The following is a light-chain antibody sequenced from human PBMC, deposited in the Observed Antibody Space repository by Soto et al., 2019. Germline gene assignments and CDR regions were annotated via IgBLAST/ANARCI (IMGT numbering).Light chain of an antibody. J-gene: IGLJ2*01. CDR1: SGHSSYA. V-gene: IGLV4-69*01. CDR2: LNSDGSH. Sequence: QLVLTQSPSASASLGASVKLTCTLSSGHSSYAIAWHQQQPEKGPRYLTKLNSDGSHSKGDGIPDRFSGSSSGAERYLTISSLQSEDEADYYCQTWGSGIPVVFGGGTQLTVL. CDR3: QTWGSGIPVV.